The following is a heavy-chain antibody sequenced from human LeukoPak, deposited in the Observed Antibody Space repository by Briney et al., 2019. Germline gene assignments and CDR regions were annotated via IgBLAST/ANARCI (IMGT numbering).Heavy chain of an antibody. V-gene: IGHV4-38-2*02. CDR3: ARLTGGSGYYSVGGGRADY. Sequence: SETLSLTCTVSGYSISSGYYWGWIRQPPGKGLEWIWSIYHSGSTYYNPSLKSRVTISVDTSKNQFSLKLSSVTAADTAVYYCARLTGGSGYYSVGGGRADYWGQGTLVTVSS. CDR1: GYSISSGYY. CDR2: IYHSGST. D-gene: IGHD3-22*01. J-gene: IGHJ4*02.